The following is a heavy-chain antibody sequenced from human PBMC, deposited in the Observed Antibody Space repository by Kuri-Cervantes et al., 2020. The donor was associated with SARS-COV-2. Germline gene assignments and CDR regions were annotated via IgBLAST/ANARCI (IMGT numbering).Heavy chain of an antibody. CDR1: GYTFTSYY. Sequence: ASVKVSCKASGYTFTSYYMHWVRQAPGQGLEWMGIINPSGGSTSYAQKFQGRVTMTRDTSTSTVYVELSSLRSEDTAVYYCASHVGERRGGFSAFDIWGQGTMVTDSS. J-gene: IGHJ3*02. D-gene: IGHD3-10*02. V-gene: IGHV1-46*01. CDR3: ASHVGERRGGFSAFDI. CDR2: INPSGGST.